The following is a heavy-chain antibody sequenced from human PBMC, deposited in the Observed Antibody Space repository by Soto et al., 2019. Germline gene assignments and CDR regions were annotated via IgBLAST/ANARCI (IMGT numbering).Heavy chain of an antibody. CDR2: INSDGSTT. J-gene: IGHJ4*02. CDR1: GFTFSSSW. V-gene: IGHV3-74*03. Sequence: EVQLVESGGGLVQPGESLRLSCAASGFTFSSSWMHWVRQAPGKGLVWVSRINSDGSTTQYADSVRGRFTISRDNAKNTLFLEVNSLTIEDTAGYFCACLSMPRGTGDFWGQGTLVTVSS. CDR3: ACLSMPRGTGDF. D-gene: IGHD3-10*01.